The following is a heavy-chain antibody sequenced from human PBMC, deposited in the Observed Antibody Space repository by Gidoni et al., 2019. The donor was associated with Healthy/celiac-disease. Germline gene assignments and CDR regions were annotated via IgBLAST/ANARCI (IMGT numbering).Heavy chain of an antibody. V-gene: IGHV1-46*01. CDR3: ARAAGYFDY. J-gene: IGHJ4*02. Sequence: QVQLVQSGAEVKKPGASGRVSCKASGYTFTSYYLHWVRPAPGQGLEWMGMINPSGGSTNYAQKFQGTVTVTRDTSTSTVYMELRSLRSEDTALYYCARAAGYFDYWGQGTLVTVSS. CDR2: INPSGGST. CDR1: GYTFTSYY.